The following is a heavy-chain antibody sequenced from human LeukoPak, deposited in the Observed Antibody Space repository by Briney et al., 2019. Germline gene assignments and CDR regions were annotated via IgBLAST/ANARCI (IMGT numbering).Heavy chain of an antibody. CDR2: ISSSGSGGNT. CDR3: AKDGGLWVSAHWGDS. D-gene: IGHD7-27*01. J-gene: IGHJ4*02. Sequence: GGSLRLSCVASGVTLSNYAMSWARQAPGKGLEWVSGISSSGSGGNTYYADSVKGRFTISRDSSRNTLFLHMNTLRAEDTAVYYCAKDGGLWVSAHWGDSWGRGTLVTVSS. V-gene: IGHV3-23*01. CDR1: GVTLSNYA.